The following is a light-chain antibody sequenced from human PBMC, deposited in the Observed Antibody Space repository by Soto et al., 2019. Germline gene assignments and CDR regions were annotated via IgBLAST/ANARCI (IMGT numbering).Light chain of an antibody. CDR1: QGIANY. V-gene: IGKV1-27*01. J-gene: IGKJ3*01. Sequence: DIQMTQSPSSLSASLGDRVTITCRASQGIANYLAWYQHKPGKVPNLLIYGAVTLQSGVPSRFSGSGSETDFSLTISSLQAEDVATYYCQNYHSAPFTFGPGTKVHIK. CDR3: QNYHSAPFT. CDR2: GAV.